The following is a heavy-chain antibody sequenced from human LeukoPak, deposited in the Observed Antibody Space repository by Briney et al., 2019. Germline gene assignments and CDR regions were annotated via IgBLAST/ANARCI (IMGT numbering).Heavy chain of an antibody. Sequence: ASVKVSCKASGYTFSGDYVHWVRQAPGQGLEWVGRINPSTGGTTYAQKFQGRVTMTRDTPVSTAYMELNRLTSDDTAVYFCARDRNLYSGSFASWGQGTLVTVSS. J-gene: IGHJ4*02. CDR3: ARDRNLYSGSFAS. CDR1: GYTFSGDY. CDR2: INPSTGGT. V-gene: IGHV1-2*06. D-gene: IGHD1-26*01.